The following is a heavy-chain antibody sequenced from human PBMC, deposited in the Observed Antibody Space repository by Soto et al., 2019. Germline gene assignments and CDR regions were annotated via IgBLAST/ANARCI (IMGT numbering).Heavy chain of an antibody. CDR1: GFTFSSYS. CDR2: ISSSSSYI. J-gene: IGHJ4*02. V-gene: IGHV3-21*01. CDR3: AIISSRSYPHYLDY. D-gene: IGHD3-10*01. Sequence: PGGSLRLSCAVAGFTFSSYSLNWVRQAPGKGLEWVSSISSSSSYIYYADSVKGRFTISRDNAKNSLYLQMNSLRAEDTAVYYCAIISSRSYPHYLDYSGQRILVTVSS.